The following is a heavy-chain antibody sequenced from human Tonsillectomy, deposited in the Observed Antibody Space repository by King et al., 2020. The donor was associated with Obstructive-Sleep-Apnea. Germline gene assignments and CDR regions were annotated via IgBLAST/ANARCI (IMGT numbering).Heavy chain of an antibody. Sequence: VQLVQSGAEVKKPGESLKISCKGSGYSFTSYWIGWVRQMPGKGLEWMGIIYPGDSDTRYSPSFQGQVTISADKSISTAYLQWSSLKASDTAMYYCARQEEDIVVVPAAIRFDPWGQGTLVTVSS. CDR1: GYSFTSYW. D-gene: IGHD2-2*01. CDR3: ARQEEDIVVVPAAIRFDP. CDR2: IYPGDSDT. J-gene: IGHJ5*02. V-gene: IGHV5-51*01.